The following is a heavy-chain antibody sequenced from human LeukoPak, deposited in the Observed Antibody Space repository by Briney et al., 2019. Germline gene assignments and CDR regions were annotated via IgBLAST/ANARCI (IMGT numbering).Heavy chain of an antibody. J-gene: IGHJ6*03. CDR2: ISGSGGST. D-gene: IGHD6-13*01. Sequence: PGGSLRLSCAASGFTFSSYAMSWVRQAPGKGLEWVSAISGSGGSTYYADSVKGRFTISRDNSKNTLYLQMNSLRAEDTAVYYCAKADVAAAGPSYYYYYMDVWGKGTTVTVSS. CDR1: GFTFSSYA. CDR3: AKADVAAAGPSYYYYYMDV. V-gene: IGHV3-23*01.